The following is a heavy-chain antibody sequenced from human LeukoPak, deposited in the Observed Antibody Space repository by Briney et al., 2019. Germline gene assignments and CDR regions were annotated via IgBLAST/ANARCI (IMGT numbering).Heavy chain of an antibody. V-gene: IGHV1-18*01. CDR2: ISAYNGNT. D-gene: IGHD3-9*01. CDR3: ARDNYDILTGYYSYYYYYMDV. Sequence: ASVKVSCKASGYTFTSYGISWVRQAPGQGLEWMGWISAYNGNTNYAQKLQGRVTMTTDTSTSTGYMELRSLRSDDTAVYYCARDNYDILTGYYSYYYYYMDVWGKGTTVTVSS. J-gene: IGHJ6*03. CDR1: GYTFTSYG.